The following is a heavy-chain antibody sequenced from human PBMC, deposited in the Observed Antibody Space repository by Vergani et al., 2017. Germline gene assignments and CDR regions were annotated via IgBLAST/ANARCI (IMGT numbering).Heavy chain of an antibody. J-gene: IGHJ4*02. CDR1: GGSISSYY. D-gene: IGHD1-26*01. Sequence: QVQLQESGPGLVKPSETLSLTCTVSGGSISSYYWSWIRQPPGKGLEWIGYIYYSGSTNYNPSLKSRVTISVDTSKNQFSLKLSSVTAADTAVYYCATVSATQERGLLFDYWGQGTLVTVSS. CDR3: ATVSATQERGLLFDY. CDR2: IYYSGST. V-gene: IGHV4-59*01.